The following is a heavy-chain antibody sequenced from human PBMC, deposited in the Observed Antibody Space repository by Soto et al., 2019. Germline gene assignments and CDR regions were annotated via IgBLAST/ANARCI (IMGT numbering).Heavy chain of an antibody. CDR3: ASRSSGWYFDY. CDR1: GFSCVDLG. Sequence: GGSLRLRCAASGFSCVDLGINWVRQAPGKGLEWVSVISGSGGSTYYADSVKGRFTISRDNSKNTLYLQMISLRAEDTAVYYCASRSSGWYFDYRGKGTLVTVSS. CDR2: ISGSGGST. J-gene: IGHJ4*02. D-gene: IGHD6-19*01. V-gene: IGHV3-23*01.